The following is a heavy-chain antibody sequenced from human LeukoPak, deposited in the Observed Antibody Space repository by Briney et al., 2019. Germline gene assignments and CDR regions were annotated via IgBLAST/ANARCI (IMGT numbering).Heavy chain of an antibody. CDR3: ARVGPGYSSSQYYFAY. V-gene: IGHV1-69*05. D-gene: IGHD6-13*01. J-gene: IGHJ4*02. Sequence: SVKVSCKASGGTFSSYAISWVRQAPGQGLEWMGGIIPIFGTANYAQKFQGRVTITTDESTSTAYMELSSLRSEDTAVYYCARVGPGYSSSQYYFAYWGQGTLVTVSS. CDR1: GGTFSSYA. CDR2: IIPIFGTA.